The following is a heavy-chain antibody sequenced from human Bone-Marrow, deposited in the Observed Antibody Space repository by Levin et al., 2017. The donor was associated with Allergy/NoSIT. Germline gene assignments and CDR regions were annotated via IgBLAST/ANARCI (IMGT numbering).Heavy chain of an antibody. CDR3: ARDRDYGGNRFDY. CDR2: INSDGSYT. Sequence: PGGSLRLSCTASGFTFSSYWMHWVRQGPGKGLVWVSRINSDGSYTNYADSVKGRFTIFRDNAKNTLYLQLNSLRAEDTAVYYCARDRDYGGNRFDYWGQGTLVTVSS. CDR1: GFTFSSYW. J-gene: IGHJ4*02. D-gene: IGHD4-23*01. V-gene: IGHV3-74*01.